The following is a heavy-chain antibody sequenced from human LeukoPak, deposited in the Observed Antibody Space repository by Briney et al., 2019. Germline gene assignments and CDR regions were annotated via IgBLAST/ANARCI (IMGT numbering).Heavy chain of an antibody. CDR2: ISSSSSTI. D-gene: IGHD6-13*01. CDR1: GFTLSSSE. J-gene: IGHJ4*02. Sequence: GGSLRLSCAASGFTLSSSEMNWVCQAPGKGLEWVSYISSSSSTIYYADSVKGRFTISRDNAKNSLYLQMNSLRAEDTALYYCARDGKYSSSWPTDYWGQGTLVTVSS. CDR3: ARDGKYSSSWPTDY. V-gene: IGHV3-48*01.